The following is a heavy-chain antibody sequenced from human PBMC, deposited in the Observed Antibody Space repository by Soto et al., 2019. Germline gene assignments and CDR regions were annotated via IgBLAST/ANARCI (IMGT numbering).Heavy chain of an antibody. CDR3: ARARLRAVYAFDF. CDR1: GGSVSSGGYY. J-gene: IGHJ3*01. V-gene: IGHV4-31*03. D-gene: IGHD4-17*01. Sequence: SETLSLTCTVSGGSVSSGGYYWSWIRQHPGTGLEWIGYIYYSGTTYFNPSLKSRASISLDTSKNEFSLKLTSVTAADTAMYYCARARLRAVYAFDFWGQGTMVTVSS. CDR2: IYYSGTT.